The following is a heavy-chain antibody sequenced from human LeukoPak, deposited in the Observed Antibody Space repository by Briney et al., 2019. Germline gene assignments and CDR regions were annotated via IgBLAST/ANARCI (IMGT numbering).Heavy chain of an antibody. D-gene: IGHD6-6*01. V-gene: IGHV3-21*01. CDR1: GFTFSSYS. J-gene: IGHJ6*02. CDR2: ISSGSSYI. Sequence: KPGGSLRLSCAASGFTFSSYSMNWVRQAPGKGLEWVSSISSGSSYIYYADSVKGRFTISRDNAKNSLYLQMNSLRAEDTAVYYCASPIAARPYYYGMDVWGQGTTVTVSS. CDR3: ASPIAARPYYYGMDV.